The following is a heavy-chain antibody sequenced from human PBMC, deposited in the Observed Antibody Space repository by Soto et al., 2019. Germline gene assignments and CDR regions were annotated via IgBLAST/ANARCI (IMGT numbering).Heavy chain of an antibody. CDR3: ARGSDEEAIAVAGTLDY. D-gene: IGHD6-19*01. J-gene: IGHJ4*02. CDR1: GGTFSSYA. Sequence: SVKVSCKASGGTFSSYAISWVRQAPGQGLEWMGGIIPIFGTANYAQKFQGRVTITADESTSTAYMELSSLRSDDTAVYYCARGSDEEAIAVAGTLDYWGQGTLVTVSS. CDR2: IIPIFGTA. V-gene: IGHV1-69*13.